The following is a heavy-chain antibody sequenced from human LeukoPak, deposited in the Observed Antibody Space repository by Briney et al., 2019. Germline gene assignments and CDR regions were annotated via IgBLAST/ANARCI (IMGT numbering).Heavy chain of an antibody. CDR3: ARRNRWNDKVYYYNYGMDV. D-gene: IGHD1-1*01. CDR1: GFTFSDYY. Sequence: PGGSLRLSCAASGFTFSDYYMSWIRQAPGKGLEWVSYISSSGSTIYYADSVKGRFTISRDNAENSLYLQMNSLRAEDTAVYYCARRNRWNDKVYYYNYGMDVCGQGTTVTVSS. J-gene: IGHJ6*02. CDR2: ISSSGSTI. V-gene: IGHV3-11*01.